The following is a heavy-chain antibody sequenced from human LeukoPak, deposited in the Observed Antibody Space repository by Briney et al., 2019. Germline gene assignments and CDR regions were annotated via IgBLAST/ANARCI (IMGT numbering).Heavy chain of an antibody. Sequence: PGGSLRLSCAASGFTFSSYAMHWVRQAPGKGLEWVAVISYDGSNKYYADSVKGRFTISRDNSKNTLYLQMNNLRAEDTAVYYCARDRGLVRTGYYFDYWGQGTLVTVSS. CDR3: ARDRGLVRTGYYFDY. V-gene: IGHV3-30*04. D-gene: IGHD6-19*01. J-gene: IGHJ4*02. CDR1: GFTFSSYA. CDR2: ISYDGSNK.